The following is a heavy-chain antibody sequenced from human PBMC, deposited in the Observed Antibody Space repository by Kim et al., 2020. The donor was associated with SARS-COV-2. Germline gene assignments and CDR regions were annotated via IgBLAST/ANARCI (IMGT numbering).Heavy chain of an antibody. CDR2: IYYSGST. CDR1: GGSISSSSYY. CDR3: ASLYMITFGDFDY. V-gene: IGHV4-39*01. D-gene: IGHD3-16*01. Sequence: SETLSLTCTVSGGSISSSSYYWGWIRQPPGKGLEWIGSIYYSGSTYYNPSLKSRVTISVDTSKNQFSLKLSSVTAADTAVYYCASLYMITFGDFDYWGQGTLVTVSS. J-gene: IGHJ4*02.